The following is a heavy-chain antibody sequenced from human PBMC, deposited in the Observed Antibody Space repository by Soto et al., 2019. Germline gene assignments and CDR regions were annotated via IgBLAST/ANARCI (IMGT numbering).Heavy chain of an antibody. Sequence: QVELQESGPGLVKPSQTLSLTCTVSGGSISSGGYYWSWIREHPGKGLEWIGYIYYSGSTYYNPSLKSRVTISVDTSKNQFSLKLSSVTAADTAVYYCARDLRPAACRNWFDPWGQGTLVTVSS. V-gene: IGHV4-31*03. J-gene: IGHJ5*02. CDR3: ARDLRPAACRNWFDP. D-gene: IGHD6-13*01. CDR2: IYYSGST. CDR1: GGSISSGGYY.